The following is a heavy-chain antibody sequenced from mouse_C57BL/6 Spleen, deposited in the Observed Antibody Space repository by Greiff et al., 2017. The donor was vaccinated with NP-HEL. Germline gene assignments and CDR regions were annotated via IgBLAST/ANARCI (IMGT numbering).Heavy chain of an antibody. CDR1: GYTFTDYN. V-gene: IGHV1-18*01. J-gene: IGHJ1*03. CDR3: ARRGVPNWYFDV. CDR2: INPNNGGT. Sequence: EVKLQESGPELVKPGASVKIPCKASGYTFTDYNMDWVKQSHGKSLEWIGDINPNNGGTIYNQKFKGKATLTVDKSSSTAYMELRSLTSEDTAVYYCARRGVPNWYFDVWGTGTTVTVSS.